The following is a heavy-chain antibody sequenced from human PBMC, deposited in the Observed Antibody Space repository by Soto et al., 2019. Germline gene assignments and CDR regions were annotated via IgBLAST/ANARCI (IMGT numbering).Heavy chain of an antibody. Sequence: GGSLRLSCAASGFTFSSYGMHWVRQAPGKGLEWVAVISYDGSNKYYADSVKGRFTISRDNSKNTLYLQMNSLRAEDTAVYYCAKWSGYCTNGVCYRGNFDYWGQGTLVTVSS. CDR3: AKWSGYCTNGVCYRGNFDY. CDR1: GFTFSSYG. CDR2: ISYDGSNK. V-gene: IGHV3-30*18. J-gene: IGHJ4*02. D-gene: IGHD2-8*01.